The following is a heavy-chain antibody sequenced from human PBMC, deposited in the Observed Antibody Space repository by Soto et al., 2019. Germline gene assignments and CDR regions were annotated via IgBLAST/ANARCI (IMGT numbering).Heavy chain of an antibody. CDR3: ARDISGYSSSWDIFDY. J-gene: IGHJ4*02. V-gene: IGHV1-69*01. Sequence: QVQLVQSGAEVKKPGSSVKVSCKASGGTFSSYAISWVRQAPGQGLEWMGGIIPIFGTANYAQKFQGRVTITADESTSTAYMELSSLRSEDTAVYYCARDISGYSSSWDIFDYWGQGSLVTVSS. D-gene: IGHD6-13*01. CDR1: GGTFSSYA. CDR2: IIPIFGTA.